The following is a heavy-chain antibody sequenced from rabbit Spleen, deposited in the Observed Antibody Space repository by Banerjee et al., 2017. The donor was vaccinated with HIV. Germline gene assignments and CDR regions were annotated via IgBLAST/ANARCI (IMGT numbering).Heavy chain of an antibody. Sequence: EESGGDLVKPEGSLTLTCKVSGFDFSSDAMCWVRQAPGKGPECIACIYNGDGSTYYASWVNGRFTISSHNAQNTLYLQLNSLTVADTATYFCVRDQAGDAGYGPWYFNLWGPGTLVTVS. CDR1: GFDFSSDA. J-gene: IGHJ4*01. D-gene: IGHD4-2*01. CDR3: VRDQAGDAGYGPWYFNL. V-gene: IGHV1S47*01. CDR2: IYNGDGST.